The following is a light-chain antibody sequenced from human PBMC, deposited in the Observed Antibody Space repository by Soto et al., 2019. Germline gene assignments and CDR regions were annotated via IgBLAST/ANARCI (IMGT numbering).Light chain of an antibody. CDR3: QQYNNWPPPIT. V-gene: IGKV3-11*01. J-gene: IGKJ5*01. CDR2: GAT. CDR1: ESICDY. Sequence: EIVLTQSPAALSLSPGERATLSCWASESICDYLAWYQQKPGQAPRLLIYGATMRTTGTPDRFSGAGSETDFTLAISRLEPGDFAVYYCQQYNNWPPPITFGQGTRLEIK.